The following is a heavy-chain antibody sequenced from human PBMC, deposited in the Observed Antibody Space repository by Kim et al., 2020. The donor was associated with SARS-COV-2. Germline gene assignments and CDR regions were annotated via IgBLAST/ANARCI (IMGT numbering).Heavy chain of an antibody. Sequence: GGSLRLSCAASGFTFSSYDMHWVRQATGKGLEWVSAIGTAGDTYYPGSVKGRFTIPRENAKNSLYLQMNSLRAGDTAVYYCERGGGSGGYSGDAFDIWGQGTMVTVSS. D-gene: IGHD3-10*01. CDR2: IGTAGDT. CDR1: GFTFSSYD. CDR3: ERGGGSGGYSGDAFDI. J-gene: IGHJ3*02. V-gene: IGHV3-13*04.